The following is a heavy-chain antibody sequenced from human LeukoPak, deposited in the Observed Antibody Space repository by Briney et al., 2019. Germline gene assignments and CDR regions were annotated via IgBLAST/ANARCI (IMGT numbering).Heavy chain of an antibody. Sequence: GGSLRLSCVASGFTFSTYSMKWVRQAPGKGLEWVSYISFSSSTIFYADSVKGRFTISRDNAKNSLHLQMNSLRDEDTAVYYCGRDFFDYWGQGTLVTVSS. CDR2: ISFSSSTI. CDR1: GFTFSTYS. CDR3: GRDFFDY. V-gene: IGHV3-48*02. J-gene: IGHJ4*02.